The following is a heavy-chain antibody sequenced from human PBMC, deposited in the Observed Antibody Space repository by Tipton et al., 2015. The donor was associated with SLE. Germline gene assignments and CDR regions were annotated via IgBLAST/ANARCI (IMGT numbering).Heavy chain of an antibody. D-gene: IGHD3-10*01. CDR3: AKDLGDYGMDV. J-gene: IGHJ6*02. CDR1: GFTFDDYA. V-gene: IGHV3-9*01. Sequence: RSLRLSCAASGFTFDDYAMHWVRQAPGKGLEWVSGISWNSGSIGYADSVKGRFTISRDNAKNSLYLQMNSLRAEDTALYYCAKDLGDYGMDVWGQGTTVPVSS. CDR2: ISWNSGSI.